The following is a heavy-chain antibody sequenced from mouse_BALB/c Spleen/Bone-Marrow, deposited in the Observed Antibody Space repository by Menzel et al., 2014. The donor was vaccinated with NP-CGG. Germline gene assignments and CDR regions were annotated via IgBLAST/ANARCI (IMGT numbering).Heavy chain of an antibody. CDR1: GFNIKDTY. CDR3: AVYDYEGFAY. J-gene: IGHJ3*01. D-gene: IGHD2-4*01. V-gene: IGHV14-3*02. CDR2: IDPANGNT. Sequence: EVMLVESGAELVKPGASVKLSCTASGFNIKDTYMHWVKRRPEQGLEWIGRIDPANGNTKYDPKLQGKATITADTSSNTAYLQLSSLTSEDTAVYYCAVYDYEGFAYWGQGTLVTVSA.